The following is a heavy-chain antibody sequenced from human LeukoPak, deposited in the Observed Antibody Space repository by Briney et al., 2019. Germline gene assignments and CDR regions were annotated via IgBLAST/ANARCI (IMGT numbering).Heavy chain of an antibody. CDR2: IYTSGST. J-gene: IGHJ3*02. Sequence: SETLSLTCTVSGGSISSGSYYWSWIRQPAGKGLEWIGRIYTSGSTNYNPSLKSRVTISVDTSKNQFSLKLSSVTAADTAVYYCARGLKDDGYNSLEVAFDIWGQGTMVTVSS. CDR3: ARGLKDDGYNSLEVAFDI. D-gene: IGHD5-24*01. V-gene: IGHV4-61*02. CDR1: GGSISSGSYY.